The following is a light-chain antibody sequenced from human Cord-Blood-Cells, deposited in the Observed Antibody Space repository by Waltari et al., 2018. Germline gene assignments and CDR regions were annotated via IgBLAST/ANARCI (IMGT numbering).Light chain of an antibody. V-gene: IGKV1-33*01. J-gene: IGKJ2*01. CDR3: KQYDNPRSL. Sequence: DIQMTQSPSSLSASVGDRVTITCRASQGISSYLNWYQQKPGKAPKLLIYDASNLETGVPPRLMGSDLGTDSLFPTGGLNPKDIAPSSCKQYDNPRSLFGQGTNL. CDR2: DAS. CDR1: QGISSY.